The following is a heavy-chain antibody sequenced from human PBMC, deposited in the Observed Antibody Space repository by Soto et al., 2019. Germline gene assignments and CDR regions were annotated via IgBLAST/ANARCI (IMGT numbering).Heavy chain of an antibody. Sequence: EVQLVESGGGLIQPGGSLRLSCAASGFAVSSKYMTWVRQAPGKGLDWVSVIYGGGTTYYADSVKGRFTISRDTSKNTLYLQLNSLRAEDTAVYYCVQTTGWPGFDFWGQGTLVTVSS. J-gene: IGHJ4*02. CDR1: GFAVSSKY. CDR3: VQTTGWPGFDF. CDR2: IYGGGTT. V-gene: IGHV3-53*01. D-gene: IGHD6-19*01.